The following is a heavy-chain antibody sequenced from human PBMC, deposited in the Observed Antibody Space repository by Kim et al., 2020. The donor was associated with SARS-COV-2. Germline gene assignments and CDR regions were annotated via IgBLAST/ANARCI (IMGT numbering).Heavy chain of an antibody. CDR1: GFTVSSNY. CDR2: IYSGGST. Sequence: GGSLRLSCAASGFTVSSNYMSWVRQAPGKGLEWVSVIYSGGSTYYADSVKGRFTISRHNSKNTLYLQMNSLRAEDTAVYYCASALRQWLVSIYYYYMDVWGKGTTVTVSS. D-gene: IGHD6-19*01. V-gene: IGHV3-53*04. J-gene: IGHJ6*03. CDR3: ASALRQWLVSIYYYYMDV.